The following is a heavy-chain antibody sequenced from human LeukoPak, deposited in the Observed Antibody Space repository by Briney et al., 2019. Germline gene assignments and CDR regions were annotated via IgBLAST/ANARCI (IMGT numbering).Heavy chain of an antibody. CDR1: GFTFSSYA. V-gene: IGHV3-23*01. CDR2: ISGSGGST. CDR3: ARDEPSPDSTDLDY. Sequence: GGSLRLSCAASGFTFSSYAMGWVRQAPGKGLEWVSAISGSGGSTYYTDSVKGRFTISRDNSKNTLYLQMNRLRAEDTAVYYCARDEPSPDSTDLDYWGQGTLVTVSS. J-gene: IGHJ4*02. D-gene: IGHD2/OR15-2a*01.